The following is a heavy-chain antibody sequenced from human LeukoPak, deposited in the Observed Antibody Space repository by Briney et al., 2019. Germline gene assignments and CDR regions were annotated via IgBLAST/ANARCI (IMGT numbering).Heavy chain of an antibody. CDR1: GGTFSSYA. CDR3: ARSLRFLEWLGHDAFDI. V-gene: IGHV1-69*01. D-gene: IGHD3-3*01. J-gene: IGHJ3*02. CDR2: IIPIFGTA. Sequence: SVKVSCKASGGTFSSYAISWVRQAPGQGLEWMGGIIPIFGTANYAQKSQGRVTITADESTSTAYMELSSLRSEDTAVYYCARSLRFLEWLGHDAFDIWGQGTMVTVSP.